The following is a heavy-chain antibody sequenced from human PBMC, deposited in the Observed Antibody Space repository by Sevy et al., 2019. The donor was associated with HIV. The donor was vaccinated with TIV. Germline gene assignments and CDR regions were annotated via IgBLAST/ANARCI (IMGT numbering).Heavy chain of an antibody. CDR3: AKGGKVIVVVVAADEY. CDR2: ISGSGGST. D-gene: IGHD2-15*01. J-gene: IGHJ4*02. CDR1: GFTFSSYA. Sequence: GGSLRLSCAASGFTFSSYAMSWVRQAPGKGLEWVSAISGSGGSTYYEDSVKGRFTISRDNSKNTLYLQMNSLRAEDTAVDYGAKGGKVIVVVVAADEYWGQGTLVTVSS. V-gene: IGHV3-23*01.